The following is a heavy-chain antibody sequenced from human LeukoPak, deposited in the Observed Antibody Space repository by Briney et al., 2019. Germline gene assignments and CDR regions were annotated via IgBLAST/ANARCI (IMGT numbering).Heavy chain of an antibody. V-gene: IGHV3-30-3*01. CDR2: ISYDGSNK. Sequence: GGSLRLSCAASGFIFSSYAMHWVRQAPGKGLEWVAVISYDGSNKYYADSVKGRFTISRDNSKNTLYLQMNSLRDEDTAGYYCAKDRYYDSSGYYYGGFDYWGQGTLVTVSS. J-gene: IGHJ4*02. CDR1: GFIFSSYA. D-gene: IGHD3-22*01. CDR3: AKDRYYDSSGYYYGGFDY.